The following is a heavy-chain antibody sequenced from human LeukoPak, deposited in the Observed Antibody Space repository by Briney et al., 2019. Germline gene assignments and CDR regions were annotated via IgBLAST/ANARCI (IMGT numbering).Heavy chain of an antibody. D-gene: IGHD2-2*01. J-gene: IGHJ4*02. CDR1: GFTFSTYV. CDR2: ISGSGGNT. V-gene: IGHV3-23*01. CDR3: AKEAPHCSSTSCYVEF. Sequence: GGSLRLSCAASGFTFSTYVMSWVRKAPGKGMEWVSGISGSGGNTYYADSVKGRFTISRDNAKNKLYLQMNSLRAEDTAVYYCAKEAPHCSSTSCYVEFWGQGTLVTVSS.